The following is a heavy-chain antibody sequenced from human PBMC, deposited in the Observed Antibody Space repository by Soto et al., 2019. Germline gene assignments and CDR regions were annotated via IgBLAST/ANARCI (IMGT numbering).Heavy chain of an antibody. Sequence: SETLSLTCAVYGGSFSGYYWSWIRQPPGKGLEWIGEINHSGSTNYNPSLKSRVTISVDTSKNQFSLKLSSVTAADTAVYYCAILRGSSSWYREYYYYMDVWGKGTTVTVSS. CDR1: GGSFSGYY. CDR2: INHSGST. J-gene: IGHJ6*03. V-gene: IGHV4-34*01. CDR3: AILRGSSSWYREYYYYMDV. D-gene: IGHD6-13*01.